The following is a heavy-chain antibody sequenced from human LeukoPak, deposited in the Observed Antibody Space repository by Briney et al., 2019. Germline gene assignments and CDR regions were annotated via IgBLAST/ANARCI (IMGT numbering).Heavy chain of an antibody. V-gene: IGHV3-23*01. CDR2: ISGSGGST. CDR3: ARDRVVDMITFGGVIGDFDY. Sequence: GGSLRLSCAASGFTFSNYAMSWVRQAPGKGLEWVSLISGSGGSTYYVDSVKGRFTISRDNSKNTLYLQMNSLRAEDTAVYYCARDRVVDMITFGGVIGDFDYWGQGTLVTVSS. J-gene: IGHJ4*02. D-gene: IGHD3-16*02. CDR1: GFTFSNYA.